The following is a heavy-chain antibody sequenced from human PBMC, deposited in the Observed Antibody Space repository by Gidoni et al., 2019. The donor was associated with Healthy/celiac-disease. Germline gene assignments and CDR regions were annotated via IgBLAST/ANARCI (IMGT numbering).Heavy chain of an antibody. CDR1: GGPISSYH. V-gene: IGHV4-59*01. CDR2: IYHSGRT. J-gene: IGHJ4*02. D-gene: IGHD2-21*02. Sequence: QVQLQESGPGLVKPSETLSLTCTVSGGPISSYHWSWIRQPPGEGLQWIGDIYHSGRTNYNPSLKSRVTISVDTSKNQFSLKLTSVTAADTAVYYCARVRGGNSVRLDYWGQGTLVTVSS. CDR3: ARVRGGNSVRLDY.